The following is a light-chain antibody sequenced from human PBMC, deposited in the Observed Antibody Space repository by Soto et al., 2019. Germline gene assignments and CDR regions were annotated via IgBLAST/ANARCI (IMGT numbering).Light chain of an antibody. CDR3: QQYNNWWT. CDR2: GAS. V-gene: IGKV3-15*01. J-gene: IGKJ1*01. Sequence: EIVMTQSPATLSVSPGERATLSCRASQSVSINLAWYRQKPGQAPRLLIYGASTRATGIPARFSGSGSGTEFTLTISSLQSEDFAVYYCQQYNNWWTFGQGTKVEIK. CDR1: QSVSIN.